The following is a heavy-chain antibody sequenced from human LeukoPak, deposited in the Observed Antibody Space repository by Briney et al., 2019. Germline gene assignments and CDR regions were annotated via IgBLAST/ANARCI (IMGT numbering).Heavy chain of an antibody. D-gene: IGHD2-21*01. V-gene: IGHV3-23*01. CDR2: IDVSGGNT. CDR3: AKGVHNLVGGMSY. Sequence: PGGSLRLSCAASGFTFSSEAMSWVRQAPGKRLEWVSTIDVSGGNTHYSHPVKGRFTISRDNSKTTLYLQMNTLRAEDTAVNSGAKGVHNLVGGMSYWGQGALVTVSP. J-gene: IGHJ4*02. CDR1: GFTFSSEA.